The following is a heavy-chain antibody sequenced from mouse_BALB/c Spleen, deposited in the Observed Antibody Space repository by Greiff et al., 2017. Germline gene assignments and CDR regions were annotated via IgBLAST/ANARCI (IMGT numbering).Heavy chain of an antibody. CDR1: GFTFSDYY. J-gene: IGHJ4*01. D-gene: IGHD1-2*01. CDR3: ARGFYYGYVPYYAMDY. CDR2: ISDGGSYT. V-gene: IGHV5-4*02. Sequence: DVKLVESGGGLVKPGGSLKLSCAASGFTFSDYYMYWVRQTPEKRLEWVATISDGGSYTYYPDSVKGRFTISRDNAKNNLYLQMSSLKSEDTAMYYCARGFYYGYVPYYAMDYWGQGTSVTVSS.